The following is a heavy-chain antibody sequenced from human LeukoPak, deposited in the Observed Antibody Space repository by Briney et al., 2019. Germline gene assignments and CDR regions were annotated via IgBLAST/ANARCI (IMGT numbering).Heavy chain of an antibody. CDR2: ISSSSTTI. D-gene: IGHD3-9*01. J-gene: IGHJ4*02. V-gene: IGHV3-48*04. Sequence: GGSLRLSCAASGFTFSSHSMNWVRQAPGKGLEWVSYISSSSTTIHYADSVKGRFTISRDNAKNSLYLQMNSLRAEDTAVYYCARALDILTGYGLDYWGQGTLVTVSS. CDR3: ARALDILTGYGLDY. CDR1: GFTFSSHS.